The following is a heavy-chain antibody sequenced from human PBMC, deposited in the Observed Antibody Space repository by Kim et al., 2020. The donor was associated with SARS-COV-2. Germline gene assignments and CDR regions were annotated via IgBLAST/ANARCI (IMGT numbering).Heavy chain of an antibody. J-gene: IGHJ6*02. CDR1: GTTFTTYA. CDR3: ATNVGTNYYGFDV. Sequence: ASVKVSCKASGTTFTTYANNWVRQAPGQGLEWMGWIDPNTGNPTYAQGFTGRFVFSLDASVTTAYLQIISLKAEDSALYYCATNVGTNYYGFDVWGQGTT. CDR2: IDPNTGNP. D-gene: IGHD5-12*01. V-gene: IGHV7-4-1*02.